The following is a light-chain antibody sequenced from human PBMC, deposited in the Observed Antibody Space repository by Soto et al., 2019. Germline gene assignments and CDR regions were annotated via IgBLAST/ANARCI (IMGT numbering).Light chain of an antibody. CDR1: ASNIGSKS. J-gene: IGLJ1*01. Sequence: QSVLTQPPSASGTPGQRVTISCSGSASNIGSKSVNWYQQFPGTAPKLLIYSSIYRPSGVPARMSASKSGTSASLAISGLQSEDEDDYYCAAWDDSLDEYVFGTGTKVTVL. V-gene: IGLV1-44*01. CDR3: AAWDDSLDEYV. CDR2: SSI.